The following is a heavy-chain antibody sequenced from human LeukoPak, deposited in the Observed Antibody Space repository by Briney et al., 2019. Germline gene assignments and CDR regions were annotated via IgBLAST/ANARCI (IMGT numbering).Heavy chain of an antibody. V-gene: IGHV4-34*01. CDR3: ARTQWLVRYFDY. CDR2: INHSGST. CDR1: GGSFSGYY. Sequence: SETLSLTCAVYGGSFSGYYWSWIRQPPGKGLEWIGEINHSGSTNYNPSLKSRVTRSVDTSKNQFSLQLSSVTAADTAVYYCARTQWLVRYFDYWGQGTLVTVSS. J-gene: IGHJ4*02. D-gene: IGHD6-19*01.